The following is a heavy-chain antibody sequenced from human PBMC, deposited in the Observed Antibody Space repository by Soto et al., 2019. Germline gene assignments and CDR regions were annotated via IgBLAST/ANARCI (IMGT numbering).Heavy chain of an antibody. CDR1: GGSISGFY. D-gene: IGHD2-21*02. V-gene: IGHV4-59*01. CDR2: IYYSGSA. J-gene: IGHJ4*02. CDR3: ARWTYCGGDCYWLDF. Sequence: SETLSLTCTISGGSISGFYWGWIRQPPGKGLEWIGNIYYSGSANYDPSLRSRVTISLNTSKNQFSLNLNSVTAADTAIYYCARWTYCGGDCYWLDFWGQGTLVTSPQ.